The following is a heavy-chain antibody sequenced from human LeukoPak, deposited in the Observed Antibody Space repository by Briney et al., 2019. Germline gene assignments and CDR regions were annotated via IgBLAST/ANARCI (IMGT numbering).Heavy chain of an antibody. V-gene: IGHV3-48*01. CDR1: GLTFSSYS. Sequence: GGSLRLSCAASGLTFSSYSMNWVRQAPGKGLEWVSYISSSSSTIYYADSVKGRFTISRDNAKNSLYLQMNSLRAEDTAVYYCARGYYDSSGSDAFDIWGQGTMVTVSS. CDR2: ISSSSSTI. J-gene: IGHJ3*02. CDR3: ARGYYDSSGSDAFDI. D-gene: IGHD3-22*01.